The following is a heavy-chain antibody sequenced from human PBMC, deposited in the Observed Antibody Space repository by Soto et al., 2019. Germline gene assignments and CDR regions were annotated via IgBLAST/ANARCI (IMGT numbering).Heavy chain of an antibody. Sequence: GGSLRLSCSASGFTFSSYAMHWVRQAPGKGLEYVSAISSNGGSTYYADSVKGRFTISRDNSKNTLYHQMSSLRAEDTAVYYCVKLTPAVYLFHNDYCGIDVWGQGTTVTVSS. CDR2: ISSNGGST. V-gene: IGHV3-64D*06. J-gene: IGHJ6*02. CDR1: GFTFSSYA. D-gene: IGHD1-1*01. CDR3: VKLTPAVYLFHNDYCGIDV.